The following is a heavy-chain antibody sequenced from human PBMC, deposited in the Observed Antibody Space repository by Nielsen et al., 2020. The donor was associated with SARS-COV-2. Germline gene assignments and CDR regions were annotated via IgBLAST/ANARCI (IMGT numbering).Heavy chain of an antibody. Sequence: SETLSLTCAVYGGSFSGYYWNWIRQPPGKGLEWVGEINHSGSTNYNPSLKSRVTISVDKSKNQFSLKLSSVTAADTAVYYCARVPRGVAAGTVADAFDIWGQGTMVTVSS. CDR2: INHSGST. V-gene: IGHV4-34*01. CDR3: ARVPRGVAAGTVADAFDI. J-gene: IGHJ3*02. D-gene: IGHD6-13*01. CDR1: GGSFSGYY.